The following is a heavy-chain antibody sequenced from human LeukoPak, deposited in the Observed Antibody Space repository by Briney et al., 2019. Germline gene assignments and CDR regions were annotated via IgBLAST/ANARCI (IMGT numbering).Heavy chain of an antibody. J-gene: IGHJ4*02. Sequence: GGSLRLSCAASQFTFSSYSMSWVRQAPGKGLEWVSGISGSGAYTRYADSVKGRFTISRDNSKNTLYLQMGSLRAEDTALYYCASHIPRSDGASNPFDHWGQGTLVTVSS. CDR2: ISGSGAYT. D-gene: IGHD4/OR15-4a*01. CDR3: ASHIPRSDGASNPFDH. CDR1: QFTFSSYS. V-gene: IGHV3-23*01.